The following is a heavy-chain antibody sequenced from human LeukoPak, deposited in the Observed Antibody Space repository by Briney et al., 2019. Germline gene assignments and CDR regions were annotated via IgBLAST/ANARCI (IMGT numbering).Heavy chain of an antibody. CDR2: ISSSSSYI. CDR1: GFTFSSSS. D-gene: IGHD6-19*01. V-gene: IGHV3-21*01. Sequence: GRCLRLSLSASGFTFSSSSMNSVRHDRRKWREWVSSISSSSSYIYYADSVKGRFTISRDNAKNSLYLQMNSVRGEDTAVYCCARDPGSGWHHDAFDIWGQGTMVTVSS. J-gene: IGHJ3*02. CDR3: ARDPGSGWHHDAFDI.